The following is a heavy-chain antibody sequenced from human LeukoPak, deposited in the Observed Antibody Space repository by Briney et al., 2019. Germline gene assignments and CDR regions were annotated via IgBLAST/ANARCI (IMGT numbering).Heavy chain of an antibody. CDR2: ISGSGGNT. CDR3: ARDRIQLWPQGWYFDL. Sequence: GGSLRLSCAASGFTFSSYAMSWVRQAPGKGLEWVSAISGSGGNTYYADSVKGRFTISRDNSKNTLYLQMNSLRAEDTAVYYCARDRIQLWPQGWYFDLWGRGTLVTVSS. CDR1: GFTFSSYA. D-gene: IGHD5-18*01. J-gene: IGHJ2*01. V-gene: IGHV3-23*01.